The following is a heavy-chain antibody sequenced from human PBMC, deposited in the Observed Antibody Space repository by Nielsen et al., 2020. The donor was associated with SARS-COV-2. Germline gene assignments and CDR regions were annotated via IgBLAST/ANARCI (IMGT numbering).Heavy chain of an antibody. CDR2: ISYDAVNV. J-gene: IGHJ3*01. V-gene: IGHV3-33*05. CDR1: GFTFSAYG. Sequence: GGSLRLSCAASGFTFSAYGMHWVRQTPANGLEWVAVISYDAVNVDYADSVKGRFTISRDNSKNTLFLQMHSLRVEDTALYYCAKDGVVRGDALDLWGQGTMVTVSS. CDR3: AKDGVVRGDALDL. D-gene: IGHD3-10*01.